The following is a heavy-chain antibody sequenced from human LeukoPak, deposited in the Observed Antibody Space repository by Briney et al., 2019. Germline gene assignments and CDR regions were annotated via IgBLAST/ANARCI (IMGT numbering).Heavy chain of an antibody. CDR1: GFSFSSYG. Sequence: GGTLRLSCAASGFSFSSYGMSWVRQAPGKGLEWVSAISGSGGSTYYADSVKGRFTISRDNARNSLYLQMNSLRAEDTAVYYCARDPGTTQTLHDAFDIWGQGTMVTVSS. CDR3: ARDPGTTQTLHDAFDI. D-gene: IGHD1-7*01. J-gene: IGHJ3*02. CDR2: ISGSGGST. V-gene: IGHV3-23*01.